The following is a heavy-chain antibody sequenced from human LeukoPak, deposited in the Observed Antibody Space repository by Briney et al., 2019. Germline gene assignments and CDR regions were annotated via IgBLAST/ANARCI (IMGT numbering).Heavy chain of an antibody. D-gene: IGHD3-22*01. CDR2: INHSGST. CDR1: GGSISGYY. Sequence: PSETLSLTCTVSGGSISGYYWSWIRQPPGKGLEWIGEINHSGSTNYNPSLKSRVTISVDTSKNQFSLKLSSVTAADTAVYYCAGSITMIVVEGFDPWGQGTLVTVSS. V-gene: IGHV4-34*01. CDR3: AGSITMIVVEGFDP. J-gene: IGHJ5*02.